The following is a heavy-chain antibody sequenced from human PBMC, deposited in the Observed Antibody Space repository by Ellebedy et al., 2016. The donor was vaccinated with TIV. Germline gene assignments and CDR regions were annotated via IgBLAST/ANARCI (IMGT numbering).Heavy chain of an antibody. D-gene: IGHD2-21*01. Sequence: GESLKISCAASGFTFSNYAMGWVRQAPGGGLVWVSSISDGAGGTFFTDSVEGRFTISRNNSENTLYLKIDTLRADDTAVYYCVRQPGPGDYYGGGDYNAFWGQGALVIVSS. CDR2: ISDGAGGT. CDR3: VRQPGPGDYYGGGDYNAF. J-gene: IGHJ4*02. CDR1: GFTFSNYA. V-gene: IGHV3-23*01.